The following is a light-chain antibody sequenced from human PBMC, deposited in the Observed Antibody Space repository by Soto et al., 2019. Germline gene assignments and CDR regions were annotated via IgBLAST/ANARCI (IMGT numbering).Light chain of an antibody. CDR1: ETIGNR. CDR2: DAF. Sequence: DIQMTQSPSTLSASVGDRVTITCRASETIGNRLAWYQQIPGKAPNLLIFDAFTLKSGVPSRFSGSGSGTEFTLTISSLQPDDFATYYCQQYDIPSTFGPGTKVQIK. V-gene: IGKV1-5*01. J-gene: IGKJ3*01. CDR3: QQYDIPST.